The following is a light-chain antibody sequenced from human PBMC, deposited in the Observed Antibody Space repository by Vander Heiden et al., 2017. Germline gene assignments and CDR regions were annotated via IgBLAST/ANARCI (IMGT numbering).Light chain of an antibody. CDR3: QQDDSYPLT. CDR2: DAS. J-gene: IGKJ4*01. CDR1: QGITTN. Sequence: DIQMTQSPSSLSASVGDRVTITCRASQGITTNLAWFQQKPGKAPNSLIYDASHLQSGVPSRFSGSGSGTDFTLTINSLRPEDSATYYCQQDDSYPLTFGGGTRVEI. V-gene: IGKV1-16*01.